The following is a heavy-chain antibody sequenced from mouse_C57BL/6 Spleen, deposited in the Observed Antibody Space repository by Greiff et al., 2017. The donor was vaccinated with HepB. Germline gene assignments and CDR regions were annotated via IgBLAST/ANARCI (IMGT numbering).Heavy chain of an antibody. D-gene: IGHD1-1*01. CDR3: ARNTVVRYFDV. CDR2: IYPGDGDT. J-gene: IGHJ1*03. Sequence: VQLQQSGAELVKPGASVKISCKASGYAFSSYWMNWVKQRPGKGLEWIGQIYPGDGDTNYNGKFKGKATLTADKSSSTADMQLSSLTSEDSAVYFCARNTVVRYFDVWGTGTTVTVSS. CDR1: GYAFSSYW. V-gene: IGHV1-80*01.